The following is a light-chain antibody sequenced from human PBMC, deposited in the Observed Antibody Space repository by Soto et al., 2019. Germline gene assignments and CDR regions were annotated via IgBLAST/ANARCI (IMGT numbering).Light chain of an antibody. CDR2: TTS. CDR1: QSVGSN. Sequence: EVVMTQSPSTLSVSPGERATFSCRASQSVGSNLAWYQQKPGQAPSLLIYTTSTRASGVPARFSGSGSGTDFTLTISSLQAEDVAVYYCQQYYSTPRTFGQGTKVDIK. CDR3: QQYYSTPRT. V-gene: IGKV3-15*01. J-gene: IGKJ1*01.